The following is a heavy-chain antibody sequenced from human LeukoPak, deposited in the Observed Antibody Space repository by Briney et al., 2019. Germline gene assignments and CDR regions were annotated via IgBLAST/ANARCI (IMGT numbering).Heavy chain of an antibody. J-gene: IGHJ4*02. V-gene: IGHV3-20*04. CDR2: INWYGDNT. Sequence: GGSLRLSCGDSGFTFYDYGMSWVRHAPGKGLEWVCGINWYGDNTHCAESVRGRFIFSRDNANNSLFLQMSSLRAEDAALYYCARDVSSNCNSFNLWGQGTLVTVSS. CDR3: ARDVSSNCNSFNL. CDR1: GFTFYDYG. D-gene: IGHD6-13*01.